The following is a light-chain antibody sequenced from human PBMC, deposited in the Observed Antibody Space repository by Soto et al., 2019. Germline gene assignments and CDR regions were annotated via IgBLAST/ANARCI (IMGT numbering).Light chain of an antibody. CDR3: CSYAGSSTWV. J-gene: IGLJ3*02. V-gene: IGLV2-23*01. CDR2: EGS. Sequence: QSVLTQPASVSGSPGQSITISCTGTSSDVGTYNLVSWYQQHPGKVPKLMIYEGSQRPSGVSDRFSGSKSGNTASLTISGLQAEDEADYYCCSYAGSSTWVFGGGTKLTVL. CDR1: SSDVGTYNL.